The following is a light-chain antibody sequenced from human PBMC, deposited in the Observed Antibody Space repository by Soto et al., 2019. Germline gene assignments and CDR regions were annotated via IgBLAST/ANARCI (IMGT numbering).Light chain of an antibody. CDR3: QHYNSYSEA. V-gene: IGKV1-5*03. CDR2: KAS. J-gene: IGKJ1*01. CDR1: QTIDSW. Sequence: DLQMTQSPSTLSASVGDRVTITCRASQTIDSWLAWYQQRPGKPPNLLIYKASTLASGVPSRFSVSGSGTELTLTISSLQPDDGATYDCQHYNSYSEAFGQGTKVDIK.